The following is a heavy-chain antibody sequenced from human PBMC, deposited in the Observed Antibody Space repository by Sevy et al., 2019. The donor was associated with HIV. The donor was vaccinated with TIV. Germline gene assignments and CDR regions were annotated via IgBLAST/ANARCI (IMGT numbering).Heavy chain of an antibody. CDR1: GFSFSKYW. CDR3: ARDPDILSGYPSHYFDY. CDR2: IKEDGSQK. D-gene: IGHD3-9*01. V-gene: IGHV3-7*01. Sequence: GGSLRLSCAASGFSFSKYWMSWVRQAPGKGLEWVANIKEDGSQKNYLESVKGGFTISRDDAKNLLYLQMNNRRADDTAVYYCARDPDILSGYPSHYFDYWGQGTLVTVSS. J-gene: IGHJ4*02.